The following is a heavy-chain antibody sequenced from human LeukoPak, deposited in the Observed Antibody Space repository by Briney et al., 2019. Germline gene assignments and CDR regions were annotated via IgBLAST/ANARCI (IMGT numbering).Heavy chain of an antibody. J-gene: IGHJ4*02. Sequence: GGSLRLSGAASRFIFSNFAMSWVRPAPGKGLEWVSTITGGGGSTYYADSVKGRFTISRDNSKNTLSLQMNSLRAEDTAVYYCAKDPNYYDSSGYYGWGQGTLVTVSS. CDR2: ITGGGGST. D-gene: IGHD3-22*01. V-gene: IGHV3-23*01. CDR1: RFIFSNFA. CDR3: AKDPNYYDSSGYYG.